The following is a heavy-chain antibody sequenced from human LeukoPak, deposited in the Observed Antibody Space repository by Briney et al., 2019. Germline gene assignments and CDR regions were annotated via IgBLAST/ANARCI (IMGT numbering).Heavy chain of an antibody. V-gene: IGHV4-34*01. D-gene: IGHD5-24*01. J-gene: IGHJ4*02. CDR1: GGSFSGYY. Sequence: SETLSLTCAVYGGSFSGYYWNWIRQPPGRGLEWIGEINHSGSTNYNPSLKSRVTISVDTSKSQFSLKLNSVTAADTAMYYCARGRDPYWGQGTLVTVSS. CDR3: ARGRDPY. CDR2: INHSGST.